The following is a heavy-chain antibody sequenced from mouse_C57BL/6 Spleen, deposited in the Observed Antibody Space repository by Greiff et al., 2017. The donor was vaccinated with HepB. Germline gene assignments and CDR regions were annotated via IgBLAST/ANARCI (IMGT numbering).Heavy chain of an antibody. V-gene: IGHV5-4*01. CDR3: ARDPYYGSSYDY. CDR1: GFTFSSYA. Sequence: EVKLVESGGGLVKPGGSLKLSCAASGFTFSSYAMSWVRQTPEKRLEWVATISDGGSYTYYPDNVKGRFTISRDNAKNNLYLQMSHLKSEDTAMYYGARDPYYGSSYDYWGQGTTLTVSS. J-gene: IGHJ2*01. D-gene: IGHD1-1*01. CDR2: ISDGGSYT.